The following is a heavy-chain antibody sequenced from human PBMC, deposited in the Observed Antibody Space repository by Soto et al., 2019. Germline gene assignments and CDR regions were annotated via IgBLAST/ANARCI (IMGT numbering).Heavy chain of an antibody. CDR2: ISAYNGNT. V-gene: IGHV1-18*04. CDR3: ARSIRVASPGDY. Sequence: QVQLLQSGAEVKKPGASVKVSCTTSGYTFTNYGINWVRQAPGQGLEWMGWISAYNGNTNYAQKFQGRVTMTTDTSTTTGYMELRSLRSDDTAVYFCARSIRVASPGDYWGQGTLATVSS. D-gene: IGHD2-21*01. CDR1: GYTFTNYG. J-gene: IGHJ4*02.